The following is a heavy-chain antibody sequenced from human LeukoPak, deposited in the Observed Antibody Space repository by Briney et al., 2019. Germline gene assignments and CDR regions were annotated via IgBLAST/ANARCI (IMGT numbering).Heavy chain of an antibody. CDR3: ARDPSWELSRQFHAFDI. CDR2: IYHSGST. V-gene: IGHV4-30-2*01. D-gene: IGHD1-26*01. CDR1: GGSISSGGYY. Sequence: SETLSLTCTVSGGSISSGGYYWSWIRQPPGKGLEWIGYIYHSGSTYYNPSLKSRVTISVDRSKNQFSLKLSSVTAADTAVYYCARDPSWELSRQFHAFDIWGQGTMVTVSP. J-gene: IGHJ3*02.